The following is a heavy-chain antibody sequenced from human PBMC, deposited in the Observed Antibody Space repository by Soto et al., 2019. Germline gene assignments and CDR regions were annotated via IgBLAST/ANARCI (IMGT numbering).Heavy chain of an antibody. CDR1: GGSISSSYW. D-gene: IGHD3-22*01. CDR3: ARRRITMIVVVFDAFDI. CDR2: IYHSGNT. J-gene: IGHJ3*02. Sequence: QVQLQESGPGLVKPSGTLSLTCAVSGGSISSSYWGSWVRQPPGKGLERIGEIYHSGNTNYNPALKSRVTISVDKSKNQFSLKRSSVTAADTAVYYCARRRITMIVVVFDAFDIWGQGTMVTVSS. V-gene: IGHV4-4*02.